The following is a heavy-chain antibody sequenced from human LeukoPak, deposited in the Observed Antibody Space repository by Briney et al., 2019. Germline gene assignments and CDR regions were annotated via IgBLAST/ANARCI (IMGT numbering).Heavy chain of an antibody. J-gene: IGHJ4*02. D-gene: IGHD3-3*01. CDR3: ANDGPPTYYDFWSGYSDY. V-gene: IGHV3-30*18. CDR1: GFTFSSYG. CDR2: ISYDGSNK. Sequence: GRSLRLSCAASGFTFSSYGMHWVRQAPGKGLEWVAVISYDGSNKYYADSVKGRFTISRDNSKNTLYLQMNSLRAEDTAVYYCANDGPPTYYDFWSGYSDYWGQGTLVTVSS.